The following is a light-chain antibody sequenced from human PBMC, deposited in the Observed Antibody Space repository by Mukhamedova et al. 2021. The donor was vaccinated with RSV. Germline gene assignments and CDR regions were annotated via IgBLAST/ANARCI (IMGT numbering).Light chain of an antibody. V-gene: IGKV3-15*01. CDR1: QSVSSN. J-gene: IGKJ3*01. Sequence: ATLSCRASQSVSSNLAWYQQKPGQAPRLLIYGASTRATGIPARFSGSGSGTEFTLTISSMQSEDFAVYYCQQYNNWPFTFGPGT. CDR2: GAS. CDR3: QQYNNWPFT.